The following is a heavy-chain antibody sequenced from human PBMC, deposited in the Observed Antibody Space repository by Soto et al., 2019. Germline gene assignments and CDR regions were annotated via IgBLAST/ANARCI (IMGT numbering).Heavy chain of an antibody. CDR1: GFTFGASA. V-gene: IGHV3-7*01. D-gene: IGHD1-26*01. J-gene: IGHJ6*02. Sequence: GGSLRLSCAASGFTFGASALQWVRQASGKGLEWLGRIGSRGEKYYVDSVKGRFTISRDNAKNSLYLQMNSLRAEDTAVYYCARDRGEWELRYGMDVWGQGTTVTVSS. CDR2: IGSRGEK. CDR3: ARDRGEWELRYGMDV.